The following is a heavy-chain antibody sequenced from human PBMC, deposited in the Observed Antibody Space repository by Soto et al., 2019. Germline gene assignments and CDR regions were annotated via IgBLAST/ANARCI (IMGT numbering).Heavy chain of an antibody. CDR2: IYYSGST. CDR3: ARAWEYSYGSFDD. V-gene: IGHV4-30-4*01. D-gene: IGHD5-18*01. Sequence: PSETLSLTCTVSGGSISSGDYYWSWIRQPPGKGLEWIGYIYYSGSTYYNPSLKSRVTISVDTSKNQFSLKLSSVTAADTAVYYCARAWEYSYGSFDDWGQGTLVTVCS. J-gene: IGHJ4*02. CDR1: GGSISSGDYY.